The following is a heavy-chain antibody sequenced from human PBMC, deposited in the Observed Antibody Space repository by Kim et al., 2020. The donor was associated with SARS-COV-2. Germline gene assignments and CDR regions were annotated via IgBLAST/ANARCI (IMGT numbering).Heavy chain of an antibody. CDR1: GFTFSDSA. D-gene: IGHD6-13*01. Sequence: GGSLRLSCAASGFTFSDSAMYWVRQASGKGLEWVGRVRSKTNNYATAYAASVEGRFTISRDDSKNTAYLQMNSLKTEDTAIYYCTRVPPYSNSWWDAFDIWGQGTMVTVSS. V-gene: IGHV3-73*01. CDR3: TRVPPYSNSWWDAFDI. J-gene: IGHJ3*02. CDR2: VRSKTNNYAT.